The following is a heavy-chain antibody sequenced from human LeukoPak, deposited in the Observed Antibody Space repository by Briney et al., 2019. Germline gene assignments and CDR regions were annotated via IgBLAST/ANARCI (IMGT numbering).Heavy chain of an antibody. CDR3: AKEGEASFDY. Sequence: YAMSXVRQAPGKGLEWVSAISGSGGSTYYADSVKGRFTISRDNSKNTLYLQMNSLRAEDTAVYYCAKEGEASFDYWGQGTLVTVSS. CDR2: ISGSGGST. CDR1: YA. J-gene: IGHJ4*02. V-gene: IGHV3-23*01. D-gene: IGHD3-16*01.